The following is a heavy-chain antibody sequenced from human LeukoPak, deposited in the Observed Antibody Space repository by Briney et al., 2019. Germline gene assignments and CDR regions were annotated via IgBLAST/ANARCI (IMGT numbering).Heavy chain of an antibody. CDR2: INSDGSST. D-gene: IGHD6-19*01. CDR1: GFSFSHFA. J-gene: IGHJ4*02. V-gene: IGHV3-74*01. CDR3: ARDLSSSGWTD. Sequence: GRSLRLSCAASGFSFSHFAMHWVRQAPGKGLVWVSRINSDGSSTSYADSVKGRFTISRDNAKNTLYLQMNSLRAEDTAVYYCARDLSSSGWTDWGQGTLVTVSS.